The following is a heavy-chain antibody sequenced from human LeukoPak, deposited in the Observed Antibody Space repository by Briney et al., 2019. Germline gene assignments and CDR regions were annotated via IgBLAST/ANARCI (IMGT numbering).Heavy chain of an antibody. CDR2: INPSGGST. J-gene: IGHJ6*02. CDR3: ASGQGSGWLYYYYYGMDV. CDR1: GYTFTSYY. Sequence: ASVKVSCKASGYTFTSYYMHWVRQAPGQGLEWMGIINPSGGSTSYAQKFQGRVTMTRDTSTSTVYMELSSLRSEDTAAYYCASGQGSGWLYYYYYGMDVWGQGTTVTVSS. D-gene: IGHD6-19*01. V-gene: IGHV1-46*01.